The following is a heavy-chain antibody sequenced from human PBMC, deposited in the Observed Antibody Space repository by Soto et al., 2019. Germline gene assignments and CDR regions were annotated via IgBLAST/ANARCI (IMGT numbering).Heavy chain of an antibody. CDR3: ANGMASVIINWFDP. V-gene: IGHV3-23*01. J-gene: IGHJ5*02. CDR2: ISGSGDST. Sequence: GGSLRLSCAASGFTFSNAWMSWVRQAPGEGLEWVSGISGSGDSTYYADSVKGRFTISRDKSKNTLYLQMNSLRAEDTAVYYCANGMASVIINWFDPWGQGTLVTVSS. D-gene: IGHD5-12*01. CDR1: GFTFSNAW.